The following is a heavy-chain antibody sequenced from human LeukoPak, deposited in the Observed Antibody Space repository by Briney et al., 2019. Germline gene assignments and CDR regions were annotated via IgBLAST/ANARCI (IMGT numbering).Heavy chain of an antibody. D-gene: IGHD3-3*01. CDR2: IYHSGNT. J-gene: IGHJ6*02. CDR1: GGSISSSNW. V-gene: IGHV4-4*02. CDR3: ARGRYYDFWRAPIWMDV. Sequence: SETLSLTCAVSGGSISSSNWWSWVRQPPGKGLEWIGEIYHSGNTNYNASLKSRVTISVEKSKNQFSLRLSSVTAADTAVYYCARGRYYDFWRAPIWMDVWGQGTTVTVSS.